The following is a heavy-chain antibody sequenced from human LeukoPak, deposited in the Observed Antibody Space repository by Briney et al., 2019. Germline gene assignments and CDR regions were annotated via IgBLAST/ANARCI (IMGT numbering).Heavy chain of an antibody. Sequence: GGSLRLSCAASGFTFSSYSMNWVRQAPGKGLEWVSYISSSSSTIYYADSVKGRFTISRDNAKNSLYLQMNSLRAEDTAVYYCARDRVLMVYAIPVMDYWGQGILVTVSS. CDR2: ISSSSSTI. CDR1: GFTFSSYS. D-gene: IGHD2-8*01. V-gene: IGHV3-48*01. CDR3: ARDRVLMVYAIPVMDY. J-gene: IGHJ4*02.